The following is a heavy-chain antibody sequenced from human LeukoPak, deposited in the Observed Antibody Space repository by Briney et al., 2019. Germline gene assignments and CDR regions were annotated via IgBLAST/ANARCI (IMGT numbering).Heavy chain of an antibody. J-gene: IGHJ4*02. Sequence: GGALRLSCASSACTFISFTMNGVGQAPGKGLDGVASISSGSSYIYYTDSVKGRFTISRGNAKTSLYMKMNSLRAEDTAVYYCARVSRGASTNRPDNWGQETLVTVTP. CDR3: ARVSRGASTNRPDN. CDR1: ACTFISFT. V-gene: IGHV3-21*01. CDR2: ISSGSSYI. D-gene: IGHD1-26*01.